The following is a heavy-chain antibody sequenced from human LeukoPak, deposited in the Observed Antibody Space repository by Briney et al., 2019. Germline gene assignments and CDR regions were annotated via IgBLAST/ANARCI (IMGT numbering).Heavy chain of an antibody. CDR1: GGSISSYY. CDR2: IYYSGST. CDR3: ARGSIAVATGWFDP. V-gene: IGHV4-59*01. J-gene: IGHJ5*02. Sequence: TSETLSLTCTVSGGSISSYYWSWIRQPPGKGLEWIGYIYYSGSTNYNPSLKSRVTISVDTSKNQFSLKLSSVTAADTAVYYCARGSIAVATGWFDPWGQGTLVTVSS. D-gene: IGHD6-19*01.